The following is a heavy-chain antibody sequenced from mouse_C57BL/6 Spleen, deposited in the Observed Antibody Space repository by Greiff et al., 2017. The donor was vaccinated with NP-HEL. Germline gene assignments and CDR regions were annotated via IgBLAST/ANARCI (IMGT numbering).Heavy chain of an antibody. CDR3: AIDGSSSYFDY. Sequence: QVQLQQPGAELVKPGASVKVSCKASGYTFTSYWMHWVKQRPGQGLEWIGRIHPSDSDTNYNQKFKGKATLTVDKSSRTASMQLSRLTSEDSAVYYCAIDGSSSYFDYWGQGTTLTVSS. CDR2: IHPSDSDT. V-gene: IGHV1-74*01. J-gene: IGHJ2*01. D-gene: IGHD1-1*01. CDR1: GYTFTSYW.